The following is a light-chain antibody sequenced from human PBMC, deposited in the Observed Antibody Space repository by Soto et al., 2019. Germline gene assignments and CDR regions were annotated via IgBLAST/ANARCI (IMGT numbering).Light chain of an antibody. V-gene: IGKV3-20*01. CDR2: GAS. J-gene: IGKJ1*01. Sequence: EIVLTQSPGTLSLSPGERATLSCRASQSVSSSYLAWYQQKPGQAPRLLIYGASSKATGIPDRFRGSGSGKDFTLTISRLEPEEFAVYYCQQYGSSPWTFGQGTKVEIK. CDR1: QSVSSSY. CDR3: QQYGSSPWT.